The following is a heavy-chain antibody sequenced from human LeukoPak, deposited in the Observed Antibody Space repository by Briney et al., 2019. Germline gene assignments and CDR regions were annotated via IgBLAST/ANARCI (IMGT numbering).Heavy chain of an antibody. CDR1: GFTFSTYD. Sequence: GGSLRLSCAGSGFTFSTYDMNWVRQAPGKGLEWVSYISSSGSTIYYADSVKGRFTISRDNAKNSLYLQMNSLRAEDTAVYYCAREKRAAYYYDSSGSRYYFDYWGQGTLVTVSS. V-gene: IGHV3-48*03. CDR2: ISSSGSTI. J-gene: IGHJ4*02. CDR3: AREKRAAYYYDSSGSRYYFDY. D-gene: IGHD3-22*01.